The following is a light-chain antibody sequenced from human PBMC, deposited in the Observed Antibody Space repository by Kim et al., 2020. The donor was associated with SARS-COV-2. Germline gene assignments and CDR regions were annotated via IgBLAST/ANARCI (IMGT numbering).Light chain of an antibody. J-gene: IGKJ5*01. Sequence: SPGDSATLSCRASQSVSNYLAWYQQTPGQAPRLLIYDASNRATGIPARFSGSGSGTDFTLTISSLEPEDFAVYYCQQRSNWPPITFGQGTRLEIK. CDR3: QQRSNWPPIT. V-gene: IGKV3-11*01. CDR1: QSVSNY. CDR2: DAS.